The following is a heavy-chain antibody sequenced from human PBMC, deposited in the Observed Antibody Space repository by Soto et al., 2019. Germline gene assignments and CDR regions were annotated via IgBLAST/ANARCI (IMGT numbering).Heavy chain of an antibody. V-gene: IGHV4-59*01. Sequence: PXATLSLTCTVSGGSISSYYWSWIRQPPGKGLEWIGYIYYSGSTNYNPSLKSRVTISVDTSKNQFSLKLSSVTAADTAVYYCARLGYCSGGSCYPGGWFDPWGQGTLVTVSS. CDR2: IYYSGST. CDR3: ARLGYCSGGSCYPGGWFDP. D-gene: IGHD2-15*01. CDR1: GGSISSYY. J-gene: IGHJ5*02.